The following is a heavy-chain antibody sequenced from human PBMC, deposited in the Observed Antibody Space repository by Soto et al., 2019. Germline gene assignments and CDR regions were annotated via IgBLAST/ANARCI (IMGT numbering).Heavy chain of an antibody. D-gene: IGHD2-21*02. V-gene: IGHV4-39*01. CDR1: CGSINSRSYY. J-gene: IGHJ4*02. CDR2: IYYSGST. Sequence: KTSGTLSLTCTVSCGSINSRSYYWGWIRQSPGKGLEWIGSIYYSGSTYYNPSLKNRVAMSVDTSKNQFSLKLRSVSAADTAVYYCARQRTSVVTQAYFDDRGKGSLVTISS. CDR3: ARQRTSVVTQAYFDD.